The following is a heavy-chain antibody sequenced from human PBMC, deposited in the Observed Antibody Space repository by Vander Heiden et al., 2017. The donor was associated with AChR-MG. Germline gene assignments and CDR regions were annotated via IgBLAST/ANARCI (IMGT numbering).Heavy chain of an antibody. V-gene: IGHV1-2*02. D-gene: IGHD6-19*01. Sequence: VPPVQSAAAVKKPGASVIVACQAPGYTLTGHYRHWVRQDPGQGLEWTGWINPNSSGKNDAQKFQGRATRTRDTSSRTGKMELRRRRGDDAAVYYGARVSVQGSDKVEWFDTWGQGTLVTVSS. CDR3: ARVSVQGSDKVEWFDT. CDR1: GYTLTGHY. CDR2: INPNSSGK. J-gene: IGHJ5*02.